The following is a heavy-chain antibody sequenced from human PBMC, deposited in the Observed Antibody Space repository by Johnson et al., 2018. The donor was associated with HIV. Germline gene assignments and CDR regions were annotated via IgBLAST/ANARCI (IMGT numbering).Heavy chain of an antibody. CDR1: GFTFSSYW. V-gene: IGHV3-7*05. Sequence: VQLVESGGGVVRPGGSLRLSCAASGFTFSSYWMSWVRQAPGKGLEWVANIKQDGREKYDAESVKGRFTISRYNSKNPLYLQMKSLRAEENALYYCAKDMGCVAVVGVFDIWGQGTLVTVSS. J-gene: IGHJ3*02. CDR2: IKQDGREK. CDR3: AKDMGCVAVVGVFDI. D-gene: IGHD6-19*01.